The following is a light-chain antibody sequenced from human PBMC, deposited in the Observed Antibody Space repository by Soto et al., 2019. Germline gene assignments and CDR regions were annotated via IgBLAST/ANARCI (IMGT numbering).Light chain of an antibody. CDR1: NSDVGSYNL. CDR2: EVS. J-gene: IGLJ1*01. CDR3: CSYAGSSTQSYV. Sequence: QSALTQPASVSGSPGQSITISCTGTNSDVGSYNLVSWYQQHPGKAPKVIIYEVSERPSGVSDRFSGSKSGNTASLMISGLQAEHEADYYCCSYAGSSTQSYVFGSGTKVTVL. V-gene: IGLV2-23*02.